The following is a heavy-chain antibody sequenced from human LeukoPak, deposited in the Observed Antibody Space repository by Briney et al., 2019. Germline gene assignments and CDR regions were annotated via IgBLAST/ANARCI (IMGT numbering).Heavy chain of an antibody. Sequence: ASVKVSCKASGYTFTNYYMHWVRQAPGQGLEWMGTINPSGGGTSYAQKFQGRVTMTRDTSTSTVYMELSGLISEDTAVYYCARGSGNSPRLLDFWGQGTLVTVSS. D-gene: IGHD4-23*01. J-gene: IGHJ4*02. CDR1: GYTFTNYY. CDR2: INPSGGGT. V-gene: IGHV1-46*01. CDR3: ARGSGNSPRLLDF.